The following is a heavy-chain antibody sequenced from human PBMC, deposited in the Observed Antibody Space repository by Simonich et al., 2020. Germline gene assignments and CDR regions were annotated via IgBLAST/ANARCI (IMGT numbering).Heavy chain of an antibody. J-gene: IGHJ3*02. CDR1: GYTFTGYY. D-gene: IGHD2-2*01. CDR2: INPNRGGT. V-gene: IGHV1-2*06. CDR3: ARDTFLGYCSSTSCYDAFDI. Sequence: QVQLVQSAAEVKKPGASVKVSCKASGYTFTGYYMHWVRQAPGQGLERMGRINPNRGGTNYAQKFQGRVTMTSDTSISTAYMELSRLRSDDTAVYYCARDTFLGYCSSTSCYDAFDIWGQGTMVTVSS.